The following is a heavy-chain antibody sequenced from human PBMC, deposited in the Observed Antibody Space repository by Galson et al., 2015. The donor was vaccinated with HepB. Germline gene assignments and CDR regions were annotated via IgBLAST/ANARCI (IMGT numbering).Heavy chain of an antibody. J-gene: IGHJ4*02. Sequence: SLRLSCAASGLIFSNSVMHWVRQAPGKGLEWVALISAGDGRNTNYADSVRSRFTISRDNSKNKLFLGMNSLRAEDTAVYYCAREGFSSGHAGIFDCWGQGTLVTVSS. D-gene: IGHD3-22*01. CDR1: GLIFSNSV. CDR3: AREGFSSGHAGIFDC. V-gene: IGHV3-30*04. CDR2: ISAGDGRNT.